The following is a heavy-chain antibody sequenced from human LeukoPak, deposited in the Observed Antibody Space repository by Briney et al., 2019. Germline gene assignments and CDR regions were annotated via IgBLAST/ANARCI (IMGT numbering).Heavy chain of an antibody. CDR3: ARQIGLLWFGELLYNFDY. CDR2: IYYSGST. D-gene: IGHD3-10*01. CDR1: GGSFSGYY. V-gene: IGHV4-39*01. J-gene: IGHJ4*02. Sequence: PSETLSLTCAVYGGSFSGYYWGWIRQPPGKGLEWIGSIYYSGSTYYNPSLKSRVTISVDTSKNQFSLKLSSVTAADTAVYYCARQIGLLWFGELLYNFDYWGQGTLVTVSS.